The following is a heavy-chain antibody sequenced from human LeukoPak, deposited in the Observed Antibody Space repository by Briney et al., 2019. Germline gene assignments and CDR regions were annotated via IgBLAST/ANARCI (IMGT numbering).Heavy chain of an antibody. Sequence: PGGSLRLSCAASGFTFSSYAMSWVRQAPGKGLEWVSAISGSGSSTYYADSVKGRFTISRDNSKNTPYLQMNSLRAEDTAVYYCAKCPAWYFDLWGRGTLVTVSS. CDR2: ISGSGSST. V-gene: IGHV3-23*01. D-gene: IGHD2-2*01. J-gene: IGHJ2*01. CDR3: AKCPAWYFDL. CDR1: GFTFSSYA.